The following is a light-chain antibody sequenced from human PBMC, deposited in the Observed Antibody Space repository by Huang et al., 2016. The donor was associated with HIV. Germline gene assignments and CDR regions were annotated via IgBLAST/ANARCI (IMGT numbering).Light chain of an antibody. Sequence: PGERATLSCRASQSVSSYLAWYQQRPGQAPRLLIYDASNRATGIPARFSGSGSGTDFTLTISSLEPEDFAVYYCQQRSNWPPLTFGGGTKVEIK. J-gene: IGKJ4*01. CDR2: DAS. CDR3: QQRSNWPPLT. V-gene: IGKV3-11*01. CDR1: QSVSSY.